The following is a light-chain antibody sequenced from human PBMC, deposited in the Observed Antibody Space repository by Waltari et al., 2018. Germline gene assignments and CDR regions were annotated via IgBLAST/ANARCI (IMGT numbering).Light chain of an antibody. Sequence: QSALTQPASVSGCGGQSITIACLGSSSDMGGYHFLFYYQQHPGKAPIVMIYDVSKRPSGIADRFSGSKSGNTASLTISGLQAEDEADYYCCSYTSSRTVVFGGGTKLTVL. CDR1: SSDMGGYHF. V-gene: IGLV2-14*03. J-gene: IGLJ3*02. CDR3: CSYTSSRTVV. CDR2: DVS.